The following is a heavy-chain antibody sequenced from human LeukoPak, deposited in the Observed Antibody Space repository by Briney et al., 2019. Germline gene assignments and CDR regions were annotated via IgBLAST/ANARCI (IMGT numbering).Heavy chain of an antibody. J-gene: IGHJ4*02. V-gene: IGHV4-59*01. D-gene: IGHD3-22*01. CDR1: GGSISSYY. Sequence: PETLSLTCTVSGGSISSYYWSWIRQPPGKGLEWIGYIYYSGSTNYNPSLKSRVTISVDTSKNQFSLKLSSVTAADTAVYYCARDLGDSSGYYGISGFGYWGQGTLVTVSS. CDR3: ARDLGDSSGYYGISGFGY. CDR2: IYYSGST.